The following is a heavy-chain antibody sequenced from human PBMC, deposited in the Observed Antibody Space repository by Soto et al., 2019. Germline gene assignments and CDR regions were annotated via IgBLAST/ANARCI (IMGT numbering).Heavy chain of an antibody. D-gene: IGHD6-6*01. V-gene: IGHV3-23*01. J-gene: IGHJ4*02. CDR2: ISGSDDST. CDR3: AKRSSSSTFDY. Sequence: PGGSLRLSCAASGFTFSSYAMSWVRQAPGKGLEWVSVISGSDDSTYYADSVKGRFTISRDNSKNTLYLQMNSLRAEDTAVYYCAKRSSSSTFDYWGQGTLVTVSS. CDR1: GFTFSSYA.